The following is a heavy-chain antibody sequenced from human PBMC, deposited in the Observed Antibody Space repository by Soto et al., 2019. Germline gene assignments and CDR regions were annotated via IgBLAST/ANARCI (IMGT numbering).Heavy chain of an antibody. Sequence: ASVXVSFKSSVYTFAKYGIILGQEAAGQGLEWIGWISAYNVNTNYAQKLQGRGTMTTDTSTSTAYMELRSLSSDDTAVYYCARDWQLNGNQEFDYWGQGTLVTVSS. CDR1: VYTFAKYG. D-gene: IGHD1-20*01. J-gene: IGHJ4*02. CDR3: ARDWQLNGNQEFDY. CDR2: ISAYNVNT. V-gene: IGHV1-18*01.